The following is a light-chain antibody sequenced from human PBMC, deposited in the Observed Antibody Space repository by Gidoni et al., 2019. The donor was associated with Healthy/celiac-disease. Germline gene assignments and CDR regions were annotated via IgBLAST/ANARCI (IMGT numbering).Light chain of an antibody. CDR1: HDISNY. Sequence: DIQMTQSPSSLSAYVGDRVTIPCQSSHDISNYLNWYQQKPGKAPKLLLYDASNLEKGVPSRVRGSGSGTDFTVTISSLQPEDIATYYCQQYDNLPLTFGGGTKVEIK. CDR3: QQYDNLPLT. V-gene: IGKV1-33*01. CDR2: DAS. J-gene: IGKJ4*01.